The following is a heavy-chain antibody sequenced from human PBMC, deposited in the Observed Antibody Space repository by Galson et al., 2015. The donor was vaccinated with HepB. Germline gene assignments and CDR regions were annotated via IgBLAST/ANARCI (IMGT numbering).Heavy chain of an antibody. CDR1: GYTFTSYT. D-gene: IGHD3-10*01. J-gene: IGHJ4*02. V-gene: IGHV7-4-1*02. CDR3: ARDREPGIGVLWFGELVG. CDR2: INTNTGNP. Sequence: SVKVSCKASGYTFTSYTMNWVRQAPGQGLEWMGWINTNTGNPTYAQSFTGRFVFSLDTSVSTEYLQISSLKDEDTAVYYCARDREPGIGVLWFGELVGWGQGTLVTVSS.